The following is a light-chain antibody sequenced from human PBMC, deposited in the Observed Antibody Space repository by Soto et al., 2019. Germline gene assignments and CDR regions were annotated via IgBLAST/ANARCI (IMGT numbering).Light chain of an antibody. CDR3: QQYKNWPSIT. CDR1: QSVSSSY. Sequence: EIVLTQSPGTLSLSPGERATLSCRASQSVSSSYLAWYQQRPGQAPRLLIYTASTRATGIPARFSGSGSGTDFTLAISSLQSEDFAVYYCQQYKNWPSITFGQGTRLEI. CDR2: TAS. V-gene: IGKV3-15*01. J-gene: IGKJ5*01.